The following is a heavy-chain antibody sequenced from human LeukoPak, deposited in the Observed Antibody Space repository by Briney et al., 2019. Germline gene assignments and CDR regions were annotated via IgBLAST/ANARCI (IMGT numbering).Heavy chain of an antibody. CDR2: MYYSGST. V-gene: IGHV4-39*07. CDR3: ASGGYYDSSGYYLFDY. Sequence: SETLSLTCTVSGGSISSGSYYWSWIRQPPGKGLEWIGSMYYSGSTFYNPSLKSRVTILVDTSKNQFSLKLSSVTAADTAVYYCASGGYYDSSGYYLFDYWGQGTLVTVSS. CDR1: GGSISSGSYY. D-gene: IGHD3-22*01. J-gene: IGHJ4*02.